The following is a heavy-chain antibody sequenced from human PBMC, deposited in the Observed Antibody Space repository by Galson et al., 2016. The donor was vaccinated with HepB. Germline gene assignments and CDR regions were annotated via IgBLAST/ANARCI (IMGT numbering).Heavy chain of an antibody. CDR1: GYTFNGYY. Sequence: SVKVSCKASGYTFNGYYMHWVRQAPGQGLEWMGWINPDSGYTKYAQSFRGWVTVTRETSISTAYMELNRLRSDDTAVYYCARGLGHYDSSAFDIWGQGTMVTGSS. CDR2: INPDSGYT. V-gene: IGHV1-2*04. D-gene: IGHD3-22*01. J-gene: IGHJ3*02. CDR3: ARGLGHYDSSAFDI.